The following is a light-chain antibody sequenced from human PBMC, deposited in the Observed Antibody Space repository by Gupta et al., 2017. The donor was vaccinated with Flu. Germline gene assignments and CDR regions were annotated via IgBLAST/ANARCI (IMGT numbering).Light chain of an antibody. CDR2: DAS. V-gene: IGKV3-11*01. J-gene: IGKJ5*01. Sequence: EFVLTQSPATLSLSPGERATLSCRASQSFSSYLAWYQQKPGQAPRLLIYDASTRDSGIPARFSGSGSGTDFTLTISSLEPEDFAVYYCQQRSNWPITFGQGTRLEIK. CDR3: QQRSNWPIT. CDR1: QSFSSY.